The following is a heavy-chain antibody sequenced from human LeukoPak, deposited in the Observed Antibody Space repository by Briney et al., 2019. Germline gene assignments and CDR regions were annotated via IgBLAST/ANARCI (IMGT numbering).Heavy chain of an antibody. CDR2: IYYSGST. Sequence: SETLSLTCTVSGGSISSYYWSWIRQPPGKGLEWIGYIYYSGSTNYNPSLKSRVTISVDTSKNQFSLKRSSVTAADTALYYCATADSRRRAWFDPWGQATLVSVSS. CDR1: GGSISSYY. J-gene: IGHJ5*02. D-gene: IGHD3-22*01. CDR3: ATADSRRRAWFDP. V-gene: IGHV4-59*01.